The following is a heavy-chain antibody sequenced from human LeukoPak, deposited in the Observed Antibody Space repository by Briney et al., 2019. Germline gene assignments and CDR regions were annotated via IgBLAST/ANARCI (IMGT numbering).Heavy chain of an antibody. CDR3: ARAWGYYGSGSFHLDP. J-gene: IGHJ5*02. CDR1: GFTFSSYA. CDR2: ISYDGSNK. V-gene: IGHV3-30-3*01. Sequence: SGGSLRLSCAASGFTFSSYAMHWVCQAPGKGMEWVAVISYDGSNKYYSDSVKGRFTISRDNSKNTLYLQMNSLRAEDTAVYYCARAWGYYGSGSFHLDPWGQGTLVTVSS. D-gene: IGHD3-10*01.